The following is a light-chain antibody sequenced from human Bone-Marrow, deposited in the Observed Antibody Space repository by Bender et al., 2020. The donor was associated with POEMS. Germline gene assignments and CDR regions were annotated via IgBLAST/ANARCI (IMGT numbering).Light chain of an antibody. CDR3: QAWDNGTASRVI. CDR1: KLGDQY. CDR2: QDT. J-gene: IGLJ2*01. Sequence: SHELSQPPSVSVSPGQTATITCSGDKLGDQYASWYQQKPGHSPVLVIFQDTNRPAGIPERFSGSSSGNTATLTISGTHAMDEADYYCQAWDNGTASRVIFGGGAKLTVL. V-gene: IGLV3-1*01.